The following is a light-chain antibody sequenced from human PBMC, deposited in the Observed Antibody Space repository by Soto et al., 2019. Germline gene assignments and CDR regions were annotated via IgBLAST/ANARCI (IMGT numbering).Light chain of an antibody. CDR3: GTWDRSLSGGLYV. Sequence: QSALTQPPSASGSPGQSVTISCSATSSDVGDFNHVCWYQQEPGKAPKLIIYEVTKRPSGIPDRFSGSKSGTPATLGITGLQTGDEADYYCGTWDRSLSGGLYVFGTGTKLTVL. J-gene: IGLJ1*01. CDR2: EVT. V-gene: IGLV2-8*01. CDR1: SSDVGDFNH.